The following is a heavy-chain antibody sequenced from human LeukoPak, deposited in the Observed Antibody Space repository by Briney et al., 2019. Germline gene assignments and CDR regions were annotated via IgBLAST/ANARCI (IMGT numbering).Heavy chain of an antibody. V-gene: IGHV4-39*01. CDR1: GGSISSSSYY. Sequence: TSETLSLTCTVSGGSISSSSYYWGWIRQPPGKGLEWIGSIYYSGSTYYNPSLKSRVTISVDTSKNQFSLKLSSVTAADTAVYYCARHVGYCSSTCCYILHFDYWGQGTLVTVSS. CDR3: ARHVGYCSSTCCYILHFDY. J-gene: IGHJ4*02. D-gene: IGHD2-2*01. CDR2: IYYSGST.